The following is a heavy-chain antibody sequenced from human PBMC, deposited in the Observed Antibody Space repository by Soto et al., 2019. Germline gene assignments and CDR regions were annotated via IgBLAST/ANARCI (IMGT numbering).Heavy chain of an antibody. CDR2: IIPIFGTA. CDR1: GGTFSSYA. CDR3: AREDGRKWELLPNVPYYYGMDV. Sequence: QVQLVQSGAEVKKPGSSVKVSCKASGGTFSSYAISWVRQAPGQGLEWMGGIIPIFGTANYAQKFQGRVTITADESTSTAYMELSSLRSEDTAVYYCAREDGRKWELLPNVPYYYGMDVWGQGTTVTVSS. V-gene: IGHV1-69*01. D-gene: IGHD1-26*01. J-gene: IGHJ6*02.